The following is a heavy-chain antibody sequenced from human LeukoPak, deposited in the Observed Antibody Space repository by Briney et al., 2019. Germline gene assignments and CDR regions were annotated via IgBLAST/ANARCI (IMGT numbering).Heavy chain of an antibody. CDR1: GGSISSYC. D-gene: IGHD6-13*01. Sequence: SETLSLTCTVSGGSISSYCWSWIRQPPGKGLEWIGYIYYSGSTNYKPSLKSRVTISVDTSKNQFSLKLSSVTAADTAVYYFARDLEIAAAGPYYYYMDVWGKGPTVTVSS. J-gene: IGHJ6*03. V-gene: IGHV4-59*01. CDR3: ARDLEIAAAGPYYYYMDV. CDR2: IYYSGST.